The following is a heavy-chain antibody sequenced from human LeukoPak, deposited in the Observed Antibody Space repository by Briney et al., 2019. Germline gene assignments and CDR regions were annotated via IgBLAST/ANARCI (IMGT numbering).Heavy chain of an antibody. Sequence: ASVKVSCKASGYTFSSYYIHWVRQAPGHGLEWMGIINPSDGSTTYAQKFQGRVTMTRDTSTSTVYMELCSLRSEDTAVYYCARLELGTVTIDYWGQGTLVAVSS. J-gene: IGHJ4*02. D-gene: IGHD4-17*01. CDR1: GYTFSSYY. V-gene: IGHV1-46*01. CDR2: INPSDGST. CDR3: ARLELGTVTIDY.